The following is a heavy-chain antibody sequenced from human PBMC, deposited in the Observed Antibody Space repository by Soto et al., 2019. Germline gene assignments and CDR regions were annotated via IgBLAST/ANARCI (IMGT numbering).Heavy chain of an antibody. Sequence: PSETLSLTCTVSGGSISRYYWSWIRQPPGKGLEWIGYIYYSGSTNYNPSLKSRVTISVDTSKNQFSLKLTSVTAADTAVYYCARRWGTSFDFWGQGTLVTVSS. CDR2: IYYSGST. J-gene: IGHJ4*02. D-gene: IGHD7-27*01. CDR3: ARRWGTSFDF. V-gene: IGHV4-59*01. CDR1: GGSISRYY.